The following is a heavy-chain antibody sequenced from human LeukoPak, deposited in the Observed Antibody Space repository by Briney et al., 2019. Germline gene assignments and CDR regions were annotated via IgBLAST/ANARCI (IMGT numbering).Heavy chain of an antibody. D-gene: IGHD2-21*01. J-gene: IGHJ4*02. CDR2: IRRDGSEK. Sequence: GGSLRLPCAASGFTFNTYAMSWVRQAPGKGLEWVATIRRDGSEKHYVDSVEGRFTVSRDNAENSLHLQMSNLRAEDTAIYCCVRGCGRASCPYYFDFWGQGALVTVFS. V-gene: IGHV3-7*03. CDR1: GFTFNTYA. CDR3: VRGCGRASCPYYFDF.